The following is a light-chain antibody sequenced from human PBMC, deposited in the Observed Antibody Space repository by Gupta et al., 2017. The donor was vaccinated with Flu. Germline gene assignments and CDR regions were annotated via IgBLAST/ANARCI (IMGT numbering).Light chain of an antibody. CDR3: AAWDDSLNGWV. CDR2: SNN. J-gene: IGLJ3*02. Sequence: QSVLTQPPSASGTPGQRVTIPCSGSSSNIGSNTVNWYQQLPGTAPKLLIYSNNQRPSGVPDRFSGSKSGTSASLAISGLQSEDEADYYYAAWDDSLNGWVFGGGTKLTVL. CDR1: SSNIGSNT. V-gene: IGLV1-44*01.